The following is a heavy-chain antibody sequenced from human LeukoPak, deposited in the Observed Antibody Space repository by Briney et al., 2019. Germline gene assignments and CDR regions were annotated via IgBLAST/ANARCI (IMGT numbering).Heavy chain of an antibody. Sequence: SETLSLTCAVYGGSFSGYYWSWIRQPPGKGLEWIGEINHSGSTNYNPSLKSRVTISVDTSKNQFSLKLSPVTAADTAVYYCARRPAYYYGSGSYYKVYFDYWGQGTLVTVSS. CDR1: GGSFSGYY. CDR3: ARRPAYYYGSGSYYKVYFDY. D-gene: IGHD3-10*01. CDR2: INHSGST. V-gene: IGHV4-34*01. J-gene: IGHJ4*02.